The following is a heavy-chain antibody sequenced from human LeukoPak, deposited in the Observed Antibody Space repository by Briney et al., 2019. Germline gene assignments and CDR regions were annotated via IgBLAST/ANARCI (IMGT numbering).Heavy chain of an antibody. CDR1: GGSISRYY. CDR2: IDDSGNT. CDR3: ARSDYHNSGSHTVFDAFDI. Sequence: SETLSLTCTVSGGSISRYYWSWIRRPPGKGLEWIGYIDDSGNTNYNPSLKSQVTISVDKSKNQFSLKLSFVTAADTAMYYCARSDYHNSGSHTVFDAFDIWGQGARVTVSS. D-gene: IGHD3-10*01. V-gene: IGHV4-59*01. J-gene: IGHJ3*02.